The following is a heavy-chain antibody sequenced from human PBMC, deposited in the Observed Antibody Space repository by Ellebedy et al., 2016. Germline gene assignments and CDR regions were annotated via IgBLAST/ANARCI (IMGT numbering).Heavy chain of an antibody. J-gene: IGHJ6*02. Sequence: SETLSLXXTVSGGSISSGGYYWSWIRQHPGKGLEWIGNNHYSGSTNYNPSLKSRVTISVDTSKNQFSLKLSSVTAADTAVYYCAKGGTLYYYGMDVWGQGTTVTVSS. V-gene: IGHV4-31*03. CDR3: AKGGTLYYYGMDV. CDR1: GGSISSGGYY. CDR2: NHYSGST. D-gene: IGHD3-16*01.